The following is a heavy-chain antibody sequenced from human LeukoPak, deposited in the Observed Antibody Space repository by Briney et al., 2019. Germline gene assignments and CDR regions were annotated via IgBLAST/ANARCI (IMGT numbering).Heavy chain of an antibody. CDR1: GFTFSDYH. V-gene: IGHV3-11*03. CDR2: IRSSGSDT. D-gene: IGHD6-19*01. CDR3: ARAIAVTPWYFDL. J-gene: IGHJ2*01. Sequence: GGSLRLSCAASGFTFSDYHMSWIRQAPGKGLEWISYIRSSGSDTNYADSVRGRFTISGANAKNSLYLQMNSLRAEDTAVYYCARAIAVTPWYFDLWGRGTLVTVSS.